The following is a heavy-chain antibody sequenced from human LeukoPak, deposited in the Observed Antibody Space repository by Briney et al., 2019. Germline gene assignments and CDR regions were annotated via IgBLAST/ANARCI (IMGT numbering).Heavy chain of an antibody. CDR1: GFTFSSYG. CDR2: ISYTGSNK. V-gene: IGHV3-30*18. D-gene: IGHD3-22*01. Sequence: GGSLRLSCAASGFTFSSYGMHWVRQAPGKGLEWVAVISYTGSNKYYADSVKGRFTVSRDNSKNTLYLQMNSLRAEDTAVYYCAKDPYDSSGYAYYFDYWGQGTLVTVSS. J-gene: IGHJ4*02. CDR3: AKDPYDSSGYAYYFDY.